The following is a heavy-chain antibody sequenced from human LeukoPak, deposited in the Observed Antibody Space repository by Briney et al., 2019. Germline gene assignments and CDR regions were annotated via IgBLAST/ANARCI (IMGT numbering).Heavy chain of an antibody. CDR3: AGTSDYGDYVGY. D-gene: IGHD4-17*01. J-gene: IGHJ4*02. CDR1: GGSIGSSSYY. V-gene: IGHV4-39*01. CDR2: IYYSGST. Sequence: SETLSLTCTVSGGSIGSSSYYWGWIRQPPGKGLEWIGSIYYSGSTYYNPSLKSRVTISVDTSKNQFSLKLSSVTAADTAVYYCAGTSDYGDYVGYWGQGTLVTVSS.